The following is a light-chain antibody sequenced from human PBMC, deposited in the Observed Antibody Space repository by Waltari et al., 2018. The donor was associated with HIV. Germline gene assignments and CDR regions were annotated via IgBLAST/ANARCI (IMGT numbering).Light chain of an antibody. J-gene: IGLJ3*02. Sequence: SYVLTQPPSVSVAPGQTASITCGGNNIRSKSVHWYQQKPGQAPAVVVYYDYDRPSGIPERFSGSNSDNTATLTINRVEDGDEADYYCQVWDSNNGHQGVFGGGTKLTVL. CDR3: QVWDSNNGHQGV. V-gene: IGLV3-21*02. CDR1: NIRSKS. CDR2: YDY.